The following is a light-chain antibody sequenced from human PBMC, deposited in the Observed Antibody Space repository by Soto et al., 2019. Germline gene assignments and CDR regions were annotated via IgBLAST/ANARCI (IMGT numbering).Light chain of an antibody. V-gene: IGLV1-36*01. CDR1: IANFRNNA. J-gene: IGLJ1*01. CDR2: YDD. CDR3: AAWDDSLNGYG. Sequence: QSVITQPPPQAAPPRPTVNLSFSGCIANFRNNAVNWYQQLTGKAPKLLIYYDDLLPSGVSDRFSGSKSGTSASLAISGLQSADEADYYCAAWDDSLNGYGFGTGSKVTVL.